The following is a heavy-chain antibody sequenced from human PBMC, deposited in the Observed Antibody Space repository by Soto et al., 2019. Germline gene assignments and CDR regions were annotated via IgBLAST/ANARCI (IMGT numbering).Heavy chain of an antibody. CDR2: IYYSGST. V-gene: IGHV4-59*01. CDR1: GGSISSYY. D-gene: IGHD2-15*01. Sequence: QVQLQESGPGLVKPSETLSLTCTVSGGSISSYYWSWIRQPPGKGLEWIGYIYYSGSTNYNPSLTSRVTISVDTSKNQFSLKLSSVTAADTAVYYCARAAIPDCSGGSCYPGVFDYWGQGTLVTVSS. J-gene: IGHJ4*02. CDR3: ARAAIPDCSGGSCYPGVFDY.